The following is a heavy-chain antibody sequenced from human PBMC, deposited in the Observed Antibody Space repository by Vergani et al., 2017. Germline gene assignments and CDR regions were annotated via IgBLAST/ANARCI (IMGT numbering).Heavy chain of an antibody. Sequence: QVQLQESGPGLVKPSETLSLTCTVSGGSISSYYWSWIRQPPGKGLEWIGYIYYSGSTNYNPSLKSRVTISVDTSKNQFSLKLSSVTAADTAVYYCARVTWADLFDYWGQGILVTVSS. D-gene: IGHD7-27*01. CDR2: IYYSGST. J-gene: IGHJ4*02. CDR3: ARVTWADLFDY. CDR1: GGSISSYY. V-gene: IGHV4-59*08.